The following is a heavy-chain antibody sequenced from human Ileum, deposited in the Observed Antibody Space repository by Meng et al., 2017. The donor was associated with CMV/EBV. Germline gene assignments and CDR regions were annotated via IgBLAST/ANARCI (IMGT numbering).Heavy chain of an antibody. CDR2: IIPIFGTA. V-gene: IGHV1-69*05. Sequence: FSSSAISWVRQSPGQGLEWMGGIIPIFGTANDAQKFQGRVTITTDESTSTAYMELSSLRSEDTAVYYCARDRRGYDLWSGQKGGFDYWGQGTLVTVSS. J-gene: IGHJ4*02. CDR3: ARDRRGYDLWSGQKGGFDY. D-gene: IGHD3-3*01. CDR1: FSSSA.